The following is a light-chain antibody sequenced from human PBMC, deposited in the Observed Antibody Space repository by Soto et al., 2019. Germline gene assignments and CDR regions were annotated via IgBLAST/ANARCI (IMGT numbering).Light chain of an antibody. CDR3: SSDAGNYNYG. J-gene: IGLJ1*01. Sequence: QSVLTQPPSASGSPGQSVTIPCTGTSSDVGGYDHVSWYQQHLGKAPKLMIYEVTKQPAAEPDRFSGSRSGNTASLTVSGLQAEDEADYYCSSDAGNYNYGFGTGTKVTVL. V-gene: IGLV2-8*01. CDR2: EVT. CDR1: SSDVGGYDH.